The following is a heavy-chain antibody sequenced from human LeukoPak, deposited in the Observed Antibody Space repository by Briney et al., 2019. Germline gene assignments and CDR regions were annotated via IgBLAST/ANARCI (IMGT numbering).Heavy chain of an antibody. CDR1: GGSISDGGYY. J-gene: IGHJ5*02. Sequence: SETLSLTCTVSGGSISDGGYYWTWIRQYPGKGLEWIGYIYYSGSTNYNPSLRSRVTISLDTSKNQFSLKLSSVTAADTAVYYCARDFGLYSSGWFNWFDPWGQGTLVTVSS. CDR2: IYYSGST. D-gene: IGHD6-19*01. V-gene: IGHV4-31*03. CDR3: ARDFGLYSSGWFNWFDP.